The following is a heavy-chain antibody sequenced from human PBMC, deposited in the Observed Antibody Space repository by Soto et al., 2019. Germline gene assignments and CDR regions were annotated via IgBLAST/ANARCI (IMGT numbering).Heavy chain of an antibody. CDR1: GYTFAGRA. J-gene: IGHJ4*02. Sequence: ASVEVSCKASGYTFAGRALHWVRQAPGQRLEWMGWISAGNGDTKYSQRFKDRVTITRDTSANTAYLELSSLGSEDTAVYYCARVSSSTWGYYFDCWGQGILVTVSS. CDR3: ARVSSSTWGYYFDC. D-gene: IGHD6-13*01. CDR2: ISAGNGDT. V-gene: IGHV1-3*01.